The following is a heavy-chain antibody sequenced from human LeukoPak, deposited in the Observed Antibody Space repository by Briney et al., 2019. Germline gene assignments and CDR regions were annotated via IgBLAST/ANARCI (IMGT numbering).Heavy chain of an antibody. CDR2: VHLDGRT. Sequence: SGTLSLTCGVSGGSVTSTNWWTWVRQPPGKGLEWIGEVHLDGRTSYNPSLKSRLTISVDLSENHISLKLTSVTAADTAVYYCAREGGFFRPLDYSGQGTLVTVSS. V-gene: IGHV4-4*02. CDR1: GGSVTSTNW. CDR3: AREGGFFRPLDY. J-gene: IGHJ4*02. D-gene: IGHD3-3*01.